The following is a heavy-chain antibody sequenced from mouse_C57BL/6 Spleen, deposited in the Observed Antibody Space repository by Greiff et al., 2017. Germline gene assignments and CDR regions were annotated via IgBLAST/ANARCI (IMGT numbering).Heavy chain of an antibody. J-gene: IGHJ2*01. CDR1: GFTFSSYG. D-gene: IGHD1-1*01. CDR3: ARKYYSSLYYMDY. CDR2: ISSGGSYT. V-gene: IGHV5-6*01. Sequence: EVKLVESGGDLVKPGGSLKLSCAASGFTFSSYGMSWVRQTPDKRLEWVATISSGGSYTYYPDSVKGRFTISRDNAKNTLYLQMSSLQSEDTSMYYCARKYYSSLYYMDYWGQGTTLTVSS.